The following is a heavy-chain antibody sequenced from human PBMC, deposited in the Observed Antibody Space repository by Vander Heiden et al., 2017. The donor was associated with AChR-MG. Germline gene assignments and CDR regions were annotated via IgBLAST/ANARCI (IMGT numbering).Heavy chain of an antibody. CDR1: GGSFSGYY. CDR3: ARGRNLPV. J-gene: IGHJ6*04. CDR2: INHSGST. Sequence: QVQLQQWGAGLLKPSETLSLTCAVYGGSFSGYYWSWIRQPPGKGLEWIGEINHSGSTNYNPSLKSRVTISVDTSKNQFSLKLSSVTAADTAVYYCARGRNLPVWGKGTTVTVSS. V-gene: IGHV4-34*01.